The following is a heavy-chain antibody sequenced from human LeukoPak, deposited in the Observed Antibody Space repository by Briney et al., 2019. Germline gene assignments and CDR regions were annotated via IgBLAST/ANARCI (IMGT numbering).Heavy chain of an antibody. D-gene: IGHD2-15*01. CDR2: IIPIFGTA. CDR1: GGTFSSYA. CDR3: ARGPRVYCSGGSCYPGIHYFDY. Sequence: SVKVSCKASGGTFSSYAISWARQAPGQGLEWMGGIIPIFGTANYAQKFQGRVTITADESTSTAYMELSSLRSEDTAVYYCARGPRVYCSGGSCYPGIHYFDYWGQGTLVTVSS. V-gene: IGHV1-69*13. J-gene: IGHJ4*02.